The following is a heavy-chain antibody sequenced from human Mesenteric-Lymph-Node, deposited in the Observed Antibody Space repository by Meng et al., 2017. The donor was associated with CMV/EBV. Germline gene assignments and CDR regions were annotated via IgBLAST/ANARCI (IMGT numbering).Heavy chain of an antibody. Sequence: GGSLRLSCAASGFTFSSYWMSWVRQAPGKGLEWVANIKQDGSEKYYVDSVKGRFTISRDISKNTLNLQMNSLRPEDTAVYYCARQGYYDFWSGSRINYYYGMDVWGQGTTVTVSS. J-gene: IGHJ6*02. CDR1: GFTFSSYW. CDR2: IKQDGSEK. V-gene: IGHV3-7*03. CDR3: ARQGYYDFWSGSRINYYYGMDV. D-gene: IGHD3-3*01.